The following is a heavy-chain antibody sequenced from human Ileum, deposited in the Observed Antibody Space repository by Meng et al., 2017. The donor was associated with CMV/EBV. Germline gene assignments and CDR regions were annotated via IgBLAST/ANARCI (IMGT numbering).Heavy chain of an antibody. J-gene: IGHJ6*02. CDR2: INTDGSST. CDR3: GGGVGSTSWDYYYGMDV. V-gene: IGHV3-74*01. D-gene: IGHD2-2*01. CDR1: GFTLSSHW. Sequence: GGPLRLSCAASGFTLSSHWMHWVRQAPGKGLVWVSRINTDGSSTNYADSVKGRFTISRDNAKNSLYLQMNSLRAEDTAVYYCGGGVGSTSWDYYYGMDVWGQGTTVTVSS.